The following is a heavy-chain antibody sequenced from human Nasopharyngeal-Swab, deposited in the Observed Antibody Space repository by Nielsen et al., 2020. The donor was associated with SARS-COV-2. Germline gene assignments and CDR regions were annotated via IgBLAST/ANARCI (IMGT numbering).Heavy chain of an antibody. Sequence: SETLSLTCAVYGGSFSGYYWSWIRQPPGKGLEWIGEINHSGSTNYNPSLKSRVTISVDTSKNQFSLKLGSVTAADTAVYYCARDESWRYYYGMDVWGQGTTVTVSS. D-gene: IGHD1-1*01. CDR2: INHSGST. V-gene: IGHV4-34*01. CDR3: ARDESWRYYYGMDV. CDR1: GGSFSGYY. J-gene: IGHJ6*02.